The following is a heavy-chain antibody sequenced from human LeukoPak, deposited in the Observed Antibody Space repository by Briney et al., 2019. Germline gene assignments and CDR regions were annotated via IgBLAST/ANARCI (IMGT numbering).Heavy chain of an antibody. CDR2: IYPGDSDT. D-gene: IGHD3-10*01. J-gene: IGHJ4*02. CDR3: AITYRYPTYYYGSGFDY. V-gene: IGHV5-51*01. CDR1: GYSFTSYW. Sequence: GESLKISCKGSGYSFTSYWIGWVRQMPGKGLEWMGIIYPGDSDTRYSPSFQGQVTISADKSISTAYLQWSSLKASDTAMYYCAITYRYPTYYYGSGFDYWGQGTLVTVSS.